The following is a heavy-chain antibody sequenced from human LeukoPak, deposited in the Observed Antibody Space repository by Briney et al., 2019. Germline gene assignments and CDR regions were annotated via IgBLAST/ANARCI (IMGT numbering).Heavy chain of an antibody. Sequence: GGSLRLSCAASGFTFSVAAMTWVRQAPGKGLEWVSLIGASGESTYYADSVKGRFTISRDSSKNTLSLQMNSLRVEDTAMYFCAKDIQLSTWGLGTMVTVSS. CDR1: GFTFSVAA. CDR2: IGASGEST. J-gene: IGHJ3*01. CDR3: AKDIQLST. V-gene: IGHV3-23*01. D-gene: IGHD5-24*01.